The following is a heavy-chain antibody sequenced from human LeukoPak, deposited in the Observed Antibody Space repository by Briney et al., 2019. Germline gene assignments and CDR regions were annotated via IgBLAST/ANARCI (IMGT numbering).Heavy chain of an antibody. Sequence: GGSLRLSCAASGFXFSSYGIHWVRQAPGKGLEWVALIWYNGNNKYSTDSVKGRFTLSRDNSKNTLYLQMNSLRAEDTAVYYCARGGAFGDYSYYFDYWGQGTLVTVSS. CDR3: ARGGAFGDYSYYFDY. CDR2: IWYNGNNK. J-gene: IGHJ4*02. V-gene: IGHV3-33*01. D-gene: IGHD4-17*01. CDR1: GFXFSSYG.